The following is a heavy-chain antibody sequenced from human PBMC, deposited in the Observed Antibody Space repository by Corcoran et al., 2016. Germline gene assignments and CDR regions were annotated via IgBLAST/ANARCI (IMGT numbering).Heavy chain of an antibody. CDR2: IYPGDSDT. Sequence: EVQLVQSGAEVKKPGESLKISCKGSGYSFTSYWIGWVRQMPGKGLEWMGIIYPGDSDTRYSPSFQGQVTISADKSISTAYLQWSSLKASDTAMYYCARWGEGYYDSSGYAGGDYWGQGTLVTVSS. V-gene: IGHV5-51*01. J-gene: IGHJ4*02. CDR1: GYSFTSYW. D-gene: IGHD3-22*01. CDR3: ARWGEGYYDSSGYAGGDY.